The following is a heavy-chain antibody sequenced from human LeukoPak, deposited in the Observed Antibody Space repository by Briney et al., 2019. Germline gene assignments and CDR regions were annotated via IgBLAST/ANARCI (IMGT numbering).Heavy chain of an antibody. CDR2: IKTDGSST. J-gene: IGHJ6*02. CDR3: ARGRYYGMDV. CDR1: GFTFSTYW. Sequence: GGSLRLSCAASGFTFSTYWMHWVRQAPGKGLEWVSRIKTDGSSTTYADSVKGRFTISRDNAKNTLYLQMNSLRAEDTAVYYCARGRYYGMDVWGQGTTVTVSS. V-gene: IGHV3-74*01.